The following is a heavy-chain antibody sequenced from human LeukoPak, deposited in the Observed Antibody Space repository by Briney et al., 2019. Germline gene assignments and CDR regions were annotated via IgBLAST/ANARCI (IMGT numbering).Heavy chain of an antibody. CDR2: TSNDENIK. J-gene: IGHJ4*02. Sequence: GGSLRLSCAASGFTFNSYTMFWVRQAPGKGLEWVAVTSNDENIKYYADSVKGRFTISRDNSRDTLFLEMSSLRVEDTAVYYCARDPILGPPDYFDYWGRGTLVTVSA. V-gene: IGHV3-30-3*01. CDR1: GFTFNSYT. D-gene: IGHD1-14*01. CDR3: ARDPILGPPDYFDY.